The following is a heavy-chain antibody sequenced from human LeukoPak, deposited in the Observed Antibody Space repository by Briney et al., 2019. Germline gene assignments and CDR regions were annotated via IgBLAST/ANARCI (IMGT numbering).Heavy chain of an antibody. D-gene: IGHD6-19*01. V-gene: IGHV3-48*03. CDR3: ARVGPYSSGWPLDY. Sequence: GGSLRLSCAASGFTFSSYEMNWVRQAPGKGLEWVSYISSSGSTIYYADSVKGRFTISRDNSKNTLYLQMGSLRAEDMAVYYCARVGPYSSGWPLDYWGQGTLVTVSS. J-gene: IGHJ4*02. CDR2: ISSSGSTI. CDR1: GFTFSSYE.